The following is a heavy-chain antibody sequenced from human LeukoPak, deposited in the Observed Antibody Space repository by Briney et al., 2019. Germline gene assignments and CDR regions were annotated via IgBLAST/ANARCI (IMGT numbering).Heavy chain of an antibody. CDR3: ARDGVENVAVADLTWFDS. CDR1: GFTFRNFW. V-gene: IGHV3-7*01. CDR2: IKQDGSGK. D-gene: IGHD6-19*01. Sequence: GGSLRLSCAASGFTFRNFWMSWVRQAPGKGLEGVANIKQDGSGKYSVDSVKGRFTISRDNAKSSLYLQMNSLSAEDSALYYCARDGVENVAVADLTWFDSWGQGALVIVSS. J-gene: IGHJ5*01.